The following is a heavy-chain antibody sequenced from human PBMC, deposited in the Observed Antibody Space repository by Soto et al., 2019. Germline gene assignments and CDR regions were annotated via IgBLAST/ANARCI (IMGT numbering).Heavy chain of an antibody. CDR3: AKDPHIEPDYYGMDV. V-gene: IGHV3-11*05. D-gene: IGHD2-2*01. CDR2: ISSSSSYT. CDR1: GFTFSDYY. J-gene: IGHJ6*02. Sequence: QVQLVESGGGLVKPGGSLRLSCAASGFTFSDYYMSWIRQAPGKGLEWVSYISSSSSYTNYADSVKGRFTISRDNSKNTLYLQMNSLRAEDTAVYYCAKDPHIEPDYYGMDVWGQGTTVTFSS.